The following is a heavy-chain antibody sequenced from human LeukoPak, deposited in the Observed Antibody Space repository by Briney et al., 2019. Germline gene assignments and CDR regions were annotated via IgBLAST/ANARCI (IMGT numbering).Heavy chain of an antibody. Sequence: GGSLRLSCAASGFTFSNYGMHWVRQAPGKGLEWVAFIRYDGSNKYYADSVKGRFTISRDNSKNTLYLQMNSLRAEDTAVYYCAKDGPGQDLYSSSWSFYYYYYMDVWGKGTTVTVSS. D-gene: IGHD6-13*01. CDR3: AKDGPGQDLYSSSWSFYYYYYMDV. V-gene: IGHV3-30*02. CDR1: GFTFSNYG. J-gene: IGHJ6*03. CDR2: IRYDGSNK.